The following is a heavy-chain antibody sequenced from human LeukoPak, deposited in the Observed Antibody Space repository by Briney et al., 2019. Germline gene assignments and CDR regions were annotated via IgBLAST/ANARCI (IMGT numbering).Heavy chain of an antibody. D-gene: IGHD2-21*02. CDR2: ISSSSSYI. CDR3: ARDIRRVTNGDY. CDR1: GFTFSSYS. J-gene: IGHJ4*02. Sequence: GGSLRLSCAASGFTFSSYSMNWVRQAPGKGLEWVSSISSSSSYIYYADSVKGRFTISRDNAKNSLYLQMNSLRAEDTAVYYCARDIRRVTNGDYWGQGTLVTVSS. V-gene: IGHV3-21*01.